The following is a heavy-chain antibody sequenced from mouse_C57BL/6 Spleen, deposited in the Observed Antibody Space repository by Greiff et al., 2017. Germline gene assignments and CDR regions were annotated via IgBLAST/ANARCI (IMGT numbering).Heavy chain of an antibody. CDR3: ARINGLAY. J-gene: IGHJ3*01. Sequence: VQLQESGPGLVQPSQSLSITCTVSGFSLTSYGVHWVRQSPGKGLEWLGVIWSGGSTDYNAAFISRLSINKDNYKSQVFYEKNSVQAYYTAIYYWARINGLAYWGQGTLVTVSA. CDR1: GFSLTSYG. D-gene: IGHD2-2*01. V-gene: IGHV2-2*01. CDR2: IWSGGST.